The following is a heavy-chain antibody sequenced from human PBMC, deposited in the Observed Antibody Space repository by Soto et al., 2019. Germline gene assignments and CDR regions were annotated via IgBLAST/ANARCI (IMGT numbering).Heavy chain of an antibody. CDR3: AKDIYGDYFLFDY. CDR1: GFTFSSYA. J-gene: IGHJ4*02. D-gene: IGHD4-17*01. CDR2: ISGSGGST. Sequence: GGSLRLSCAASGFTFSSYAMSWVRQAPGKGLEWVSAISGSGGSTYYADSVKGRFTISRDNSKNTLYLQMNSLRAEDTDVYYCAKDIYGDYFLFDYWGQGTLVTVSS. V-gene: IGHV3-23*01.